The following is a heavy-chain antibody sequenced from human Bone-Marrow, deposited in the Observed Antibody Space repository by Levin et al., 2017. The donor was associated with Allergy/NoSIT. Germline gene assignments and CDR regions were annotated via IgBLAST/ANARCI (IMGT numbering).Heavy chain of an antibody. V-gene: IGHV3-11*01. CDR2: IGASTVPI. Sequence: PGGSLRLSCTASGFTFRDYYMSWIRQAPGKGLEWISYIGASTVPIHYAESVRGRFTISRDNPRDSLFLQMNGLRAEDTAVYYCARIRGRDGHSKEPTFDFWGQGSLVTVSS. D-gene: IGHD5-24*01. CDR3: ARIRGRDGHSKEPTFDF. J-gene: IGHJ4*02. CDR1: GFTFRDYY.